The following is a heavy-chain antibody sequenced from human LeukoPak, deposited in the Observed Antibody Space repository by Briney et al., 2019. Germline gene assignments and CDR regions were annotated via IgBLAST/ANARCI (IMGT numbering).Heavy chain of an antibody. J-gene: IGHJ3*02. CDR3: ARVLAFDI. CDR1: GFTFSSYG. Sequence: GGSLRLSCATSGFTFSSYGMSWVRQAPGKGLEWVSYISSSTSTIYYADSVKGRFTISRDNAKNSLYLQMNNLRAEDTAVYYCARVLAFDIWGQGTMVTVSS. CDR2: ISSSTSTI. V-gene: IGHV3-48*01.